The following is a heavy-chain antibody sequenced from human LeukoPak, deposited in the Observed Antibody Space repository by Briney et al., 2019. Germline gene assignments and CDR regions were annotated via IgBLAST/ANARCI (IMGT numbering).Heavy chain of an antibody. CDR2: IKEDDCEI. Sequence: GGSLRLSCAASGFLFSKYWMTWVRQAPGKGLEWVANIKEDDCEIYYVESVEGRFTISRDNAKNSLYLEMSSLRVEDTAVYFCARLRSLDKWGQGTLVTVS. D-gene: IGHD5-24*01. CDR1: GFLFSKYW. V-gene: IGHV3-7*01. CDR3: ARLRSLDK. J-gene: IGHJ4*02.